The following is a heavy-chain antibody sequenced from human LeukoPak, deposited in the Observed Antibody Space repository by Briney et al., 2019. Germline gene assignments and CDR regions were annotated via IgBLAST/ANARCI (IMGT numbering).Heavy chain of an antibody. CDR2: ITPNGRST. CDR1: GFTFSSYA. Sequence: GGSLRLSCATSGFTFSSYAMNWVRQAPGKGLEWVSPITPNGRSTYYNDSVKGRFTISRDNSKNTLYLLMNSLRAEDTASYYCAKDLSGSLFPDYWGQGTLVTVSS. V-gene: IGHV3-23*01. CDR3: AKDLSGSLFPDY. J-gene: IGHJ4*02. D-gene: IGHD1-26*01.